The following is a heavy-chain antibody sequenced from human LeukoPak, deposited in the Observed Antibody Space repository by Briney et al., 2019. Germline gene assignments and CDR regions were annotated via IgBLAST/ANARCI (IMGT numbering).Heavy chain of an antibody. J-gene: IGHJ4*02. CDR1: GYTLTELS. CDR3: ATWSDSSGWPMFDY. V-gene: IGHV1-24*01. D-gene: IGHD6-19*01. Sequence: GASVKVSCKVSGYTLTELSMHWVRQAPGKGLEWMGGFDPEDGETIYAQKFQGRVTMTEDTSTDTAYTELSGLRSEDTAVYYCATWSDSSGWPMFDYWGQGTLVTVSS. CDR2: FDPEDGET.